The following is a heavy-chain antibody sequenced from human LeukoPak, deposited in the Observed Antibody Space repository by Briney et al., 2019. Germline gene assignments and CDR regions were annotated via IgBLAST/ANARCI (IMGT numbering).Heavy chain of an antibody. CDR1: GFTFRNCG. D-gene: IGHD2-21*02. CDR3: VKDLDCSGGDCYFNWYDP. CDR2: VSGSGSVT. Sequence: GGSLRLSCAVSGFTFRNCGMTWVRQAPGKGLEWVASVSGSGSVTYYADSVKGHFTISRDNSKNTLFLQMDSLRADDTAVYYCVKDLDCSGGDCYFNWYDPWGQGTLVTVSS. J-gene: IGHJ5*02. V-gene: IGHV3-23*01.